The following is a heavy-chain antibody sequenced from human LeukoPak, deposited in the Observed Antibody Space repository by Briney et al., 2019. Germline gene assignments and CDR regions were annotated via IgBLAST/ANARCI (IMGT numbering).Heavy chain of an antibody. V-gene: IGHV3-23*01. Sequence: GGSLRLSCAASGFTFSSYGMSWVRQAPGKGLEWVSAISGSGGSTYYADSVKGRFTISRDNSKNTLYLQMNSLRAEDTAVYYCAKKGIQLWYESYYFDYWGQGTLVTVSS. D-gene: IGHD5-18*01. CDR3: AKKGIQLWYESYYFDY. CDR2: ISGSGGST. J-gene: IGHJ4*02. CDR1: GFTFSSYG.